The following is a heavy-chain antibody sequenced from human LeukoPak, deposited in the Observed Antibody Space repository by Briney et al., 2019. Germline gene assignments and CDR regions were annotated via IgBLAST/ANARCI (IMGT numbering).Heavy chain of an antibody. CDR3: ARRGGYCSGGSCWNDY. V-gene: IGHV5-51*01. CDR1: GYSFTNYW. J-gene: IGHJ4*02. CDR2: IYPGDSGT. D-gene: IGHD2-15*01. Sequence: GESLKISCKGSGYSFTNYWIAWVRQMPGKGLELMGIIYPGDSGTRYSPSFQGQVTMSADKSISTAYLQWSSLKASDTAFYYCARRGGYCSGGSCWNDYWGQGTLVTVSS.